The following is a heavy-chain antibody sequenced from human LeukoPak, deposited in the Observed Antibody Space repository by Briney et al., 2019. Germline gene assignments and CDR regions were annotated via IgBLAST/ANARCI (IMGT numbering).Heavy chain of an antibody. Sequence: GGSLRLSCATSGFTFRSYWMSWVRQAPGKGLEWVANINLDGSETYFVDSVKGRFTLSRDNAESSMFLQLNSLRAEDTAIYYCARQCGGDCQHGFDIWGQGTMVTVSS. J-gene: IGHJ3*02. CDR1: GFTFRSYW. V-gene: IGHV3-7*03. CDR3: ARQCGGDCQHGFDI. D-gene: IGHD2-21*02. CDR2: INLDGSET.